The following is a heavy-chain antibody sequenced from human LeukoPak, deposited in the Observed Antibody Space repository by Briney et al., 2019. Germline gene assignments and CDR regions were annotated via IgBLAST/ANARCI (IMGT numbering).Heavy chain of an antibody. V-gene: IGHV4-39*07. CDR3: ARDPNSATDYDSRGGFDP. CDR2: IYYSGST. CDR1: GGSISSSGYY. J-gene: IGHJ5*02. D-gene: IGHD3-22*01. Sequence: SETLSLTRTVSGGSISSSGYYWGWIRQPPGKGLEWIGSIYYSGSTYYNPSLKSRVTISVDKSKNQFSLKLSSVTAADTAVYYCARDPNSATDYDSRGGFDPWGQGTLVTVSS.